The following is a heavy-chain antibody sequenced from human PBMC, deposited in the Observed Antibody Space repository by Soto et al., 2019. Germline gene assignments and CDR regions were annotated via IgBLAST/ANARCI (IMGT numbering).Heavy chain of an antibody. CDR2: IKSKTDGGTT. D-gene: IGHD6-6*01. J-gene: IGHJ6*02. V-gene: IGHV3-15*07. CDR3: TTVGAARRRMYYYYGMDV. Sequence: GGSLRLSCAASGFTFSNAWMNWVRQAPGKGLEWVGRIKSKTDGGTTDYAAPVKGRFTISRDDSKNTLYLQMNSLKTEDTAVYYCTTVGAARRRMYYYYGMDVWGQETTVTVSS. CDR1: GFTFSNAW.